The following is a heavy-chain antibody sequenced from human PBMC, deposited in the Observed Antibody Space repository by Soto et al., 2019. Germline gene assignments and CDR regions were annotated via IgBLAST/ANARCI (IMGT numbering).Heavy chain of an antibody. D-gene: IGHD5-18*01. J-gene: IGHJ4*02. Sequence: EVQLLESGGGLVQPGGSLRLSCAASGFTFSDFAMSWVRQAPGKGLEWVSGIVGSFPSGPRAYYADSVRGRFTISRDNSKDTLFLQMNSLRADDTAIYYCAKDLGRTAAGPFDYWGQGTLVTVSS. V-gene: IGHV3-23*01. CDR3: AKDLGRTAAGPFDY. CDR1: GFTFSDFA. CDR2: IVGSFPSGPRA.